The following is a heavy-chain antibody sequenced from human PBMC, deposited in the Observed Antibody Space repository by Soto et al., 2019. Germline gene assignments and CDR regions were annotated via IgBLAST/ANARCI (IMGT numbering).Heavy chain of an antibody. V-gene: IGHV3-30-3*01. J-gene: IGHJ4*02. CDR1: GFTFSRHA. Sequence: QVQLVESGGGVVQPGTSLTLSCAASGFTFSRHAMHWLRQPPGKGLEWVAAISYDGANKYHPDPLWGPYTVARDNSANTLSRQMSGLTADDPALYYCARGGAVGTSDYYLDFRGQGALVIVSP. D-gene: IGHD2-2*01. CDR2: ISYDGANK. CDR3: ARGGAVGTSDYYLDF.